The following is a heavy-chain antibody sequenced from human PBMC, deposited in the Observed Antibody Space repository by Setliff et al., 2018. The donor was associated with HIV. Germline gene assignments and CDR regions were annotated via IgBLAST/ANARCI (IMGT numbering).Heavy chain of an antibody. Sequence: GSSVKVSCKASGGPLRSLSINWVRQAPAQGLEWMAGTIPKFGTSNYAHKFQGRMTITADESTSTAYMELTGLRSEDTAVYYCANLRGEEAGNFYYLYFGLDVWGQGATVTVSS. CDR1: GGPLRSLS. V-gene: IGHV1-69*13. J-gene: IGHJ6*02. CDR3: ANLRGEEAGNFYYLYFGLDV. D-gene: IGHD2-21*02. CDR2: TIPKFGTS.